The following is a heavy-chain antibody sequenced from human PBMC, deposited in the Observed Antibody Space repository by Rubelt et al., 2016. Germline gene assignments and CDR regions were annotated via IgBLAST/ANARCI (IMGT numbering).Heavy chain of an antibody. J-gene: IGHJ4*02. CDR2: IYHSGST. CDR3: ARDHERGGSY. V-gene: IGHV4-34*01. D-gene: IGHD1-26*01. CDR1: GGSFSGYY. Sequence: QVQLQQWGAGLLKPSETLSLTCAVYGGSFSGYYWSWIRQPPGKGLEWIGEIYHSGSTNYNPSLKSRVTISVDKSKNQFSLKLSSVTAADTAVYYCARDHERGGSYWGQGTLVTVSS.